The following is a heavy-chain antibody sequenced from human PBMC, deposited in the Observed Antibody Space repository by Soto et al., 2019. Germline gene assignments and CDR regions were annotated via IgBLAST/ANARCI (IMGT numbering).Heavy chain of an antibody. V-gene: IGHV3-33*05. D-gene: IGHD3-16*01. J-gene: IGHJ4*02. CDR2: TSYDGSNN. Sequence: QVQLVESGGGVVQPGTSLRLSCVGSGFTFRSYVIHWVRQAPGKGLEWVALTSYDGSNNFYGDSVKGRFTISRDKSRNTVELQMDSLRLEDTDLYYCARWGTTGGLDVWGQGTLVSVSS. CDR1: GFTFRSYV. CDR3: ARWGTTGGLDV.